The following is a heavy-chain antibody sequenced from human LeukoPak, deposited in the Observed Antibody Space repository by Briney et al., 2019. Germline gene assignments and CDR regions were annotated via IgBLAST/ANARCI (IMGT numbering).Heavy chain of an antibody. D-gene: IGHD2-2*01. Sequence: SETLSLTCAVYGGSFSGYYWSWIRQPPGEGLEWIGEINHSGSTNYNPSLKSRVTLSVDTSKNQFSLKLSSVTAADTAVYYCARGFVQSTAFDYWGQGTLVTVSS. CDR3: ARGFVQSTAFDY. CDR2: INHSGST. V-gene: IGHV4-34*01. CDR1: GGSFSGYY. J-gene: IGHJ4*02.